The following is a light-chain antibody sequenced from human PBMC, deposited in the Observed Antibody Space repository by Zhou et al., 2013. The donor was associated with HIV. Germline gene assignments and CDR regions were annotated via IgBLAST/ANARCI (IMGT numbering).Light chain of an antibody. V-gene: IGKV1-27*01. J-gene: IGKJ2*01. Sequence: DIQMTQSPPSLSASVGDKVTITCRASHGISNYLAWYQQRPGKGPKLLIYAASTLLSGVPSRFSGSGSGTDFTLTISSLQPEDVATYYCQWYNSPPYTFGQGSKLEIK. CDR2: AAS. CDR3: QWYNSPPYT. CDR1: HGISNY.